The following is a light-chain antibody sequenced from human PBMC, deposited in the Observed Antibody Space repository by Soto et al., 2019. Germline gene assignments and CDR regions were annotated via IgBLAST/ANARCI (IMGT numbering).Light chain of an antibody. CDR3: HKYNSAPT. J-gene: IGKJ1*01. V-gene: IGKV1-27*01. Sequence: DIQMTQSPSSLSASVGDRVTITCRASQGIGTYLAWYQQKPGKVPKLLIYSASTLQSGVPSRFSGSGSGTTFTLTISSLQPEDVATYYCHKYNSAPTFGQGTKVEIK. CDR2: SAS. CDR1: QGIGTY.